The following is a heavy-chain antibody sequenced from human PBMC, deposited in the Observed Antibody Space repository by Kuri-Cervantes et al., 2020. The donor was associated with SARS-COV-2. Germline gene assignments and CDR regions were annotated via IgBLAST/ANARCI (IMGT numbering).Heavy chain of an antibody. J-gene: IGHJ2*01. CDR3: ARVYGDYVGWYFDL. V-gene: IGHV4-34*01. CDR2: INHSRST. D-gene: IGHD4-17*01. Sequence: SETLSLTCAVYGGSFSGYYWSWIRQPPGKGLEWIGEINHSRSTNYNPSLKSRVTISVDTSKNQFSLKLSSVTAADTAVYYCARVYGDYVGWYFDLWGRGTLVTVSS. CDR1: GGSFSGYY.